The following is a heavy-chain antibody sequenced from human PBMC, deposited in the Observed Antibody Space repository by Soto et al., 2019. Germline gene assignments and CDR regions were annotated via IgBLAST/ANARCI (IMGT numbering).Heavy chain of an antibody. Sequence: EASVKVSCKASGYTFTSYDINWVRQATGQGLEWMGWMNPNSGNTGYAQKFQGRVTMTRNTSISTAYMELSSLRSEDTAVYYCARECGGSCESYYYYYMDVWGKGTTVTVSS. D-gene: IGHD2-15*01. CDR2: MNPNSGNT. J-gene: IGHJ6*03. V-gene: IGHV1-8*01. CDR1: GYTFTSYD. CDR3: ARECGGSCESYYYYYMDV.